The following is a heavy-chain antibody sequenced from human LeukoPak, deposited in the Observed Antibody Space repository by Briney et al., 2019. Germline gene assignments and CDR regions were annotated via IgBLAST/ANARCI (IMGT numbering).Heavy chain of an antibody. Sequence: GGSLRLSCAASGFTFSSYWMSWVRQAPGKGLDWVANIKQDGSEKYYVDSVKARSTISRDNAKTSLYLQMNSLRAEDTAVYYCAPHLIRGYSGYEAPLFDYWGQGTLVTVSS. J-gene: IGHJ4*02. CDR3: APHLIRGYSGYEAPLFDY. V-gene: IGHV3-7*01. D-gene: IGHD5-12*01. CDR1: GFTFSSYW. CDR2: IKQDGSEK.